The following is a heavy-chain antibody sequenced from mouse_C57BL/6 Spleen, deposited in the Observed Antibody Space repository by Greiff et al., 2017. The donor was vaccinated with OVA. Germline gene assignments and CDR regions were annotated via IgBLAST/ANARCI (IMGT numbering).Heavy chain of an antibody. J-gene: IGHJ2*01. CDR1: GFTFSDYG. CDR2: ISSGSSTI. CDR3: ARPTAQATSFDY. V-gene: IGHV5-17*01. D-gene: IGHD3-2*02. Sequence: DVKLVESGGGLVKPGGSLKLSCAASGFTFSDYGMHWVRQAPEKGLEWVAYISSGSSTIYYADTVKGRFTISRDNAKNTLFLQMTSLWSENTARYYCARPTAQATSFDYWGQNTTLTVSS.